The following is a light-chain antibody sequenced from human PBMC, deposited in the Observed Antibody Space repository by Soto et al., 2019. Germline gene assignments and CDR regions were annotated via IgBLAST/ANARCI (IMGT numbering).Light chain of an antibody. V-gene: IGLV2-14*01. J-gene: IGLJ3*02. CDR1: NSDVGRYNY. Sequence: QSALTQPASVSGSPGQSITISCTGTNSDVGRYNYVSWYQQHPGKAPKLIIYEVTYRPSGVSDRFSGSKSGNTASLTITGLQAEDAGDYYCSSYTNTNTLVFGGGTKLTVL. CDR2: EVT. CDR3: SSYTNTNTLV.